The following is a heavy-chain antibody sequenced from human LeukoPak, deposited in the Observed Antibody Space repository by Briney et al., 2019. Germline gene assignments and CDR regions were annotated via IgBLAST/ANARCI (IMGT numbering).Heavy chain of an antibody. CDR2: ISSGSSTI. CDR1: GFTFSSYS. Sequence: PGGSLRLSCAASGFTFSSYSMNWVRQAPGKGLEWVSYISSGSSTIYYADSVKGRFTISRDNAKNSLYLQMNSLRAEDTAVYYCARGRGGYYFDYWGQGTLVTVSS. D-gene: IGHD3-10*01. J-gene: IGHJ4*02. V-gene: IGHV3-48*01. CDR3: ARGRGGYYFDY.